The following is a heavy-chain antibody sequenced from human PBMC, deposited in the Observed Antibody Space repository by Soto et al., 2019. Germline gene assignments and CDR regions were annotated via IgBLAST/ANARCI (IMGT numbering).Heavy chain of an antibody. D-gene: IGHD1-1*01. CDR1: GFTFSSYA. CDR3: ARDRLRYNWNDFPYYYYGMDV. CDR2: ISYDGSNK. V-gene: IGHV3-30-3*01. J-gene: IGHJ6*02. Sequence: QVPLVESGGGVVQPGRSLRLSCAASGFTFSSYAMHWVRQAPGKGLEWVAVISYDGSNKYYAYSVKGRFTISRDNSKNTLYLQMNSLRAEDTAVYYCARDRLRYNWNDFPYYYYGMDVWGQGTTVTVSS.